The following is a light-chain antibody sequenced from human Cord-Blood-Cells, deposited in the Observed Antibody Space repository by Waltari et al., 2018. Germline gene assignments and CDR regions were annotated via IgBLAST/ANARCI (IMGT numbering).Light chain of an antibody. V-gene: IGLV1-47*01. CDR2: RNN. CDR1: CSNIGSNY. CDR3: AAWDDSLSGNWV. J-gene: IGLJ3*02. Sequence: QSVLTQPPSASWTPVQRVTISCSGSCSNIGSNYVYWYQQLPGTAPKLLIYRNNQRPPGVPDRFSGSKSGTSASLAISGLRSEDEADYYCAAWDDSLSGNWVFGGGTKLTVL.